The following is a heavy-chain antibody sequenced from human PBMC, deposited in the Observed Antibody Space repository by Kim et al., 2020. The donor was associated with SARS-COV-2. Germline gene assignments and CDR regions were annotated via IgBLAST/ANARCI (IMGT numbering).Heavy chain of an antibody. CDR1: GFTFSSHW. J-gene: IGHJ2*01. Sequence: GGSLRLSCSASGFTFSSHWMTWVRQAPGKGLGWVAIIKHDGSEEYYMDSVKGRFTISRDNAKNSLYLQMNSLRAEDTAVYYCARTITTVGGVKIWYFGLCGRGTLVTVSS. V-gene: IGHV3-7*03. CDR3: ARTITTVGGVKIWYFGL. CDR2: IKHDGSEE. D-gene: IGHD1-1*01.